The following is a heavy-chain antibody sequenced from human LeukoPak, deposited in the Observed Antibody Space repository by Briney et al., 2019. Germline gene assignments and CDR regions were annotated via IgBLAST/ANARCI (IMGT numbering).Heavy chain of an antibody. D-gene: IGHD2-15*01. J-gene: IGHJ4*02. CDR1: GGTFSSYA. V-gene: IGHV1-69*05. CDR3: ARVVVAATVHYSDY. CDR2: IIPIFGTA. Sequence: SVKVSCKASGGTFSSYAISWVRQAPGQGLEWMGGIIPIFGTANYAQKFQGRVTITTDESTSTAYMELSSLRSEDTAVYYCARVVVAATVHYSDYWGQGTLVTVSS.